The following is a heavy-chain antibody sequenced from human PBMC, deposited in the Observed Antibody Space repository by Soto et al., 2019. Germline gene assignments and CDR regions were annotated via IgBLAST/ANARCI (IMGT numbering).Heavy chain of an antibody. D-gene: IGHD2-8*01. CDR3: ARDLTDGPYYYYYGMDV. CDR2: ISYDGSNK. V-gene: IGHV3-30-3*01. Sequence: PGGSLSLSCAASGFTFSSYAMHWVRQAPGKGLEWVAVISYDGSNKYYADSVKGRFTISRDNSKNTLYLQMNSLRAEDTAVYYCARDLTDGPYYYYYGMDVWGQGTTVTVSS. CDR1: GFTFSSYA. J-gene: IGHJ6*02.